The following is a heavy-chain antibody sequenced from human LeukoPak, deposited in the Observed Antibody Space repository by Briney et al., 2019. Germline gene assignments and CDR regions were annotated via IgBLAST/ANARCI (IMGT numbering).Heavy chain of an antibody. CDR1: GGSISSYY. J-gene: IGHJ3*02. D-gene: IGHD5-18*01. Sequence: PSETLSLTCTVSGGSISSYYWSWIRQPPGKGLEWIGYIYYSGSTYYNPSLKSRVTISVDTSKNQFSLKLSSVTAADTAVYYCARARDGGYSYGVDAFDIWGQGTMVTVSS. V-gene: IGHV4-30-4*08. CDR2: IYYSGST. CDR3: ARARDGGYSYGVDAFDI.